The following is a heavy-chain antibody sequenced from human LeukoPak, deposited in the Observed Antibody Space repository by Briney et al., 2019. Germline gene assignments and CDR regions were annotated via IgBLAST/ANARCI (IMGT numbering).Heavy chain of an antibody. Sequence: SETLSLTCTVSGGSISSYYWSWIRQPAGKGLEWIGRIYTSGNTNYNPSLKSRVTISVDTSKNQFSLKLSSVTAADTAVYYCARGLYYDILTGYYTYYFDYWGQGTLVTVSS. J-gene: IGHJ4*02. CDR3: ARGLYYDILTGYYTYYFDY. CDR1: GGSISSYY. V-gene: IGHV4-4*07. D-gene: IGHD3-9*01. CDR2: IYTSGNT.